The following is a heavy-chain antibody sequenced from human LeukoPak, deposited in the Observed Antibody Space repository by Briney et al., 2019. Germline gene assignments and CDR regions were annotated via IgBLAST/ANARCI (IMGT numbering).Heavy chain of an antibody. J-gene: IGHJ4*02. V-gene: IGHV3-23*01. CDR3: AKAASDFYDFDS. CDR1: GFTFNTYT. D-gene: IGHD2-21*02. Sequence: GGSLRLSCAASGFTFNTYTMNWVRQAPGKGLEWVSYISGSSGIIDYADSVKGRFTISRDNSKNTLYLQMNSLRAEDTAVYYCAKAASDFYDFDSWGQGTLVTVSS. CDR2: ISGSSGII.